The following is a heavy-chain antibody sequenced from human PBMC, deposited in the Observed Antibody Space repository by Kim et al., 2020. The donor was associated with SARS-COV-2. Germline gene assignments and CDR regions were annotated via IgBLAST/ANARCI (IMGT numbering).Heavy chain of an antibody. CDR1: GFTFSSYG. D-gene: IGHD3-22*01. J-gene: IGHJ6*02. CDR3: AKDTAQYDSSGYYYYGMDV. CDR2: IWYDGSNK. Sequence: GGSLRLSCAASGFTFSSYGMHWVRQAPGKGLEWVAVIWYDGSNKYYADSVKGRFTISRDNSKNTLYLQMNSLRAEDTAVYYCAKDTAQYDSSGYYYYGMDVWGQGTTVTVSS. V-gene: IGHV3-33*06.